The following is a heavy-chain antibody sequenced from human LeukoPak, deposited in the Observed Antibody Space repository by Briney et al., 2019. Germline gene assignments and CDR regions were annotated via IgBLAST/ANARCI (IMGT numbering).Heavy chain of an antibody. Sequence: GGSLRLSCVASGFTFRTYWMHRVRQVPGRGPVWLSRINPDGSSTTYADSVKGRFTISRDNAKNMLYLQINSLRVEDTAIYYCARGGKLEPTAMPTWGQGSLVVVSS. J-gene: IGHJ5*02. CDR2: INPDGSST. D-gene: IGHD2-2*01. CDR3: ARGGKLEPTAMPT. CDR1: GFTFRTYW. V-gene: IGHV3-74*01.